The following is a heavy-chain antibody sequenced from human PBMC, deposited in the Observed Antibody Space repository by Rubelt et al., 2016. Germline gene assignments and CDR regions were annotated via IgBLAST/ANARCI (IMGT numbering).Heavy chain of an antibody. CDR2: IYYSWST. V-gene: IGHV4-39*07. D-gene: IGHD1-26*01. CDR1: GGSISSSSYY. J-gene: IGHJ4*02. CDR3: ARGGRGSYLFDD. Sequence: QVQLQESGPGLVKPSGTLSLTCAVSGGSISSSSYYWGWIRQPPGKGLEWVGSIYYSWSTYYNPSLERRVTISVDTSKNQFSLKLSSVTAADTAVYYCARGGRGSYLFDDWGQGTLVTVSS.